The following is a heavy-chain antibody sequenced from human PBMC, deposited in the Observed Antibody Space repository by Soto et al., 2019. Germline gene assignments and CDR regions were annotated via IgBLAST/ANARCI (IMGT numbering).Heavy chain of an antibody. CDR1: GGSISSYY. CDR3: VRFWPPPFSDAFTDYTDAFDY. J-gene: IGHJ4*02. V-gene: IGHV4-59*08. Sequence: SETLSLACTVSGGSISSYYWSWIRQPPGKGLEWIGYIYYSGSTKYNPSLKSRVTISVDTSKSQFSLKLSSVAAADTAVYYCVRFWPPPFSDAFTDYTDAFDYRAQRTPVTGSS. CDR2: IYYSGST. D-gene: IGHD3-3*01.